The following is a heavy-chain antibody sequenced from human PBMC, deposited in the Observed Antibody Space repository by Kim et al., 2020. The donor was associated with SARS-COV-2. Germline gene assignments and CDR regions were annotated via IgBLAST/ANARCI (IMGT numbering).Heavy chain of an antibody. Sequence: SETLSLTCTVSGGSISSGDYYWSWIRQPPGKGLEWIGYIYYSGSTYYNPSLKSRVTISVDTSKNQFSLKLSSVTAADTAVYYCASGNYGSGSYYPQYYYYGMDVWGQGTTVTVSS. V-gene: IGHV4-30-4*01. D-gene: IGHD3-10*01. J-gene: IGHJ6*02. CDR2: IYYSGST. CDR3: ASGNYGSGSYYPQYYYYGMDV. CDR1: GGSISSGDYY.